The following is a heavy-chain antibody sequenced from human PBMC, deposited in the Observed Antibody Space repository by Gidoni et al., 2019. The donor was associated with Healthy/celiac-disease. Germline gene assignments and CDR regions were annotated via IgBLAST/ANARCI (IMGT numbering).Heavy chain of an antibody. J-gene: IGHJ6*02. D-gene: IGHD2-15*01. CDR2: IIPILGIA. Sequence: QVQLVQSGAEVKKPGSSVKVSCKASGGTFSRYAISWGRQAPGQGLEWMGRIIPILGIANYAQKVQGRVKITAEKATSTAYMELSSLRSEDTAVYDCASDTLGYCSGGSCYYYYGMDVWGQGTTVTVSS. CDR3: ASDTLGYCSGGSCYYYYGMDV. V-gene: IGHV1-69*04. CDR1: GGTFSRYA.